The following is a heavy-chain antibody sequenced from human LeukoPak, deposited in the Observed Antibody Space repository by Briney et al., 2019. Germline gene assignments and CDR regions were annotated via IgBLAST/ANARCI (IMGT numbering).Heavy chain of an antibody. J-gene: IGHJ3*02. CDR2: INSDGSST. CDR3: ARVMDTAMVGGAFDI. CDR1: GFIFSSYW. Sequence: GSLRLSCADSGFIFSSYWMHWVRQAPGKGLVWVSRINSDGSSTNYADSVKGRFTISRDNAKNSLYLQMNSLRAEDTAVYYCARVMDTAMVGGAFDIWGQGTMVTVSS. D-gene: IGHD5-18*01. V-gene: IGHV3-74*01.